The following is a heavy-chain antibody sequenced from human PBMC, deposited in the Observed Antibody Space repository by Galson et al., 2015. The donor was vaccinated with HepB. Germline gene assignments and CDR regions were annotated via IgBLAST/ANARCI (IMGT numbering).Heavy chain of an antibody. CDR1: GGSVRSGNYY. D-gene: IGHD6-19*01. Sequence: ETLSLTCTVSGGSVRSGNYYWNWIRQPPGKGLQWLGYVSYSESTYYNPSLKSRVTISVGTSKNQFSLRLNSVTAADTAIYYCARAPRGAVADFGAPLDYLDYWGQGILVTVSS. J-gene: IGHJ4*02. CDR2: VSYSEST. V-gene: IGHV4-61*01. CDR3: ARAPRGAVADFGAPLDYLDY.